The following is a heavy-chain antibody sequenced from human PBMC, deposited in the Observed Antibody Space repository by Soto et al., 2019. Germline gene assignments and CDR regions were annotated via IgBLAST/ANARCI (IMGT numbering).Heavy chain of an antibody. Sequence: SETLSLTCTVSGGSISSYYWSWIRQPPGKGLEWIGYIYYSGSTNYNPSLKSRVTISVDTSKNQFSLKLSSVTAADTAVYYCAKITIFGEYYYMDVWGKGTTVTVSS. D-gene: IGHD3-3*01. J-gene: IGHJ6*03. CDR1: GGSISSYY. CDR2: IYYSGST. CDR3: AKITIFGEYYYMDV. V-gene: IGHV4-59*01.